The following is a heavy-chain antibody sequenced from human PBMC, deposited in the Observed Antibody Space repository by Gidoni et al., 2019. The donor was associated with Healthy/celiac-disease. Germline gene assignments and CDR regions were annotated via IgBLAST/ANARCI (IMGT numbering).Heavy chain of an antibody. D-gene: IGHD3-3*01. Sequence: QVQLQQWGAGLLKPSETLSLTCAVYGGSFSGYYWSWIRQPPGKGLEWIGEINHSGSTNYNPSLKSRVTISVDTSKNQFSLKLSSVTAADTAVYYCARGLGAIYGIWRGYLGNWSDPWGQGTLVTVSS. CDR1: GGSFSGYY. V-gene: IGHV4-34*01. CDR2: INHSGST. CDR3: ARGLGAIYGIWRGYLGNWSDP. J-gene: IGHJ5*02.